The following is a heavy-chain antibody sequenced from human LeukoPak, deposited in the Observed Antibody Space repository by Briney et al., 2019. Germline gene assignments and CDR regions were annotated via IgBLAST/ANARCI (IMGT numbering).Heavy chain of an antibody. CDR3: AFAGVVTLDY. Sequence: ASVKVSCKASGGTFSSYAISWVRQAPGQGLEWMGRIIPILGIANYAQKFQGRVTITADKSTSTAYTELSSLRSEDTAVYYCAFAGVVTLDYWGQGTLVTVSS. V-gene: IGHV1-69*04. CDR2: IIPILGIA. D-gene: IGHD3-3*01. J-gene: IGHJ4*02. CDR1: GGTFSSYA.